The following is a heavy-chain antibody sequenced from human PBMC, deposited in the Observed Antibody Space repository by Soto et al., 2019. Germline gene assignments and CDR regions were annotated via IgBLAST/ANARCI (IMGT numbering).Heavy chain of an antibody. V-gene: IGHV4-59*01. CDR2: IYYSGST. Sequence: SETLSLTCTVSGGSISSYYWSWIRQPPGKGLEWIGYIYYSGSTNYNPSLKSRVTISVDTSKNQFSPKLSSVTAADTAVYYCAREGRVVGPWGQGTLVTVSS. CDR1: GGSISSYY. CDR3: AREGRVVGP. D-gene: IGHD2-2*01. J-gene: IGHJ5*02.